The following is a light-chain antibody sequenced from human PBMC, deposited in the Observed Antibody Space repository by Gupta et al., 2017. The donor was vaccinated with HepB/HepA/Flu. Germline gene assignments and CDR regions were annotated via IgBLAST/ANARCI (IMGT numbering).Light chain of an antibody. V-gene: IGKV3-20*01. CDR2: GAS. CDR1: QSVRSNY. J-gene: IGKJ1*01. Sequence: EIVFTQSPVTLSLSPWERATLSCRASQSVRSNYLAWYQQRPGQAPRLLIYGASSRATGISDRFSGSGSGTEFTLTISRRDPEDFAVYYCQHKGNSPWTFGQGTKVEIK. CDR3: QHKGNSPWT.